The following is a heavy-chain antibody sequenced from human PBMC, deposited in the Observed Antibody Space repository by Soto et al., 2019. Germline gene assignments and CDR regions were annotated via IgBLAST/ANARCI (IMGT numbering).Heavy chain of an antibody. J-gene: IGHJ4*02. CDR1: GFTFSDYY. Sequence: QVQVVESGGGLVKPGGSLRLSCAASGFTFSDYYMNWIRQAPGKGLEWVSYISSSSDYTKYADSVKGRFTISRDNAKSSLYLQMNSLRAEDTAVYNCARGGVRGTTSRGQVYNWGQGTLVTVS. V-gene: IGHV3-11*06. D-gene: IGHD1-7*01. CDR2: ISSSSDYT. CDR3: ARGGVRGTTSRGQVYN.